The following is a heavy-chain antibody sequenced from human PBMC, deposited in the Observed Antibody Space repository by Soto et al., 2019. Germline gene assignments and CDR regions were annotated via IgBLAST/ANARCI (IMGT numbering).Heavy chain of an antibody. CDR1: GYTFTSYG. CDR3: ARDGFLEWLYYPYNWFDP. J-gene: IGHJ5*02. V-gene: IGHV1-18*01. Sequence: ASVKVSCKASGYTFTSYGISWVRQAPGQGLEWMGWISAYNGNTNYAQKLQGRVTMTTDTSTSTAYMELRSLRSDDTAVYYCARDGFLEWLYYPYNWFDPWGQGTLVTVSS. D-gene: IGHD3-3*01. CDR2: ISAYNGNT.